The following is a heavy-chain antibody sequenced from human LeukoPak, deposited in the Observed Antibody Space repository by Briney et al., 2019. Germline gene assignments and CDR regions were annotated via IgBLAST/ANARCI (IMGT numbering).Heavy chain of an antibody. V-gene: IGHV1-69*02. D-gene: IGHD3-3*01. CDR2: IIPILGIA. Sequence: ASVKVSCKASGGTFSSYTISWVRQAPGQGLEWMGRIIPILGIANYAQKFQGRVTITAGKSTSTAYMELSSLRSEDTAVYYCARGTYYDFWSSGFDYWGQGTLVTVSS. CDR1: GGTFSSYT. CDR3: ARGTYYDFWSSGFDY. J-gene: IGHJ4*02.